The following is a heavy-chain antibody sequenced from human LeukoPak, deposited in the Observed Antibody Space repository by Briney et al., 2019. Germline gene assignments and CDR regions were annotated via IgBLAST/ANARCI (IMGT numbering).Heavy chain of an antibody. D-gene: IGHD5-24*01. CDR3: AGYRDYYYGMDV. V-gene: IGHV1-69*13. J-gene: IGHJ6*02. CDR2: IIPIFGTA. Sequence: ASVKVSCKASGGTFSSYAISWVRQAPGQGLEWMGGIIPIFGTANYAQKFQGRVTITADESTSTAYMELRSLRSDDTAVYYCAGYRDYYYGMDVWGQGTTVTVSS. CDR1: GGTFSSYA.